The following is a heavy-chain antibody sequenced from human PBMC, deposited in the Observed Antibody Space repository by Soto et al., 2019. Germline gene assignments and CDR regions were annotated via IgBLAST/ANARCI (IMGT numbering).Heavy chain of an antibody. J-gene: IGHJ3*02. CDR3: ARHSTVTTRGAFDI. Sequence: SETLSLTCTVSGGSISSSSYYWGWIRQPPGKGLEWIGSIYYSGSTYYNPSLKSRVTISVDTSKNQFSLKLSSVTAADTAVYYCARHSTVTTRGAFDIWGQGTMVTVSS. CDR1: GGSISSSSYY. V-gene: IGHV4-39*01. CDR2: IYYSGST. D-gene: IGHD4-17*01.